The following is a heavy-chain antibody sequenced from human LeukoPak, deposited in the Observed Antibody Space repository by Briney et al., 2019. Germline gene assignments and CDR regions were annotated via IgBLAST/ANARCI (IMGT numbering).Heavy chain of an antibody. CDR1: GFTFSSFA. CDR2: ISGRDGST. D-gene: IGHD2/OR15-2a*01. Sequence: GGSLRLSCAASGFTFSSFAMSWVRQAPGKGLEWVSGISGRDGSTYYADSVKGRFTISRDNSKNTLYLQMNSLRAEDTAVYYCARAGNTRFDYWGQGTLVTVSS. CDR3: ARAGNTRFDY. J-gene: IGHJ4*02. V-gene: IGHV3-23*01.